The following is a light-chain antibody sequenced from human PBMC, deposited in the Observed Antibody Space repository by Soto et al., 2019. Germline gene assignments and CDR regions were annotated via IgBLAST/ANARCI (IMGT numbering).Light chain of an antibody. CDR2: DAS. V-gene: IGKV3-11*01. Sequence: IGVPESTATLCLSPGERATLSCRASESVSSDLACSQQQPGQAPRLHIYDASNRATGIPARFSGSGSGTDFTLTISSLEPEDFAVYYCQQRSNWPPTWTFGQGTKVDNK. CDR1: ESVSSD. J-gene: IGKJ1*01. CDR3: QQRSNWPPTWT.